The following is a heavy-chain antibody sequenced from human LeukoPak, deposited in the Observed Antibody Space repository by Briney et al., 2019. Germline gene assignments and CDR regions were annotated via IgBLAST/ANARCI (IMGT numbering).Heavy chain of an antibody. CDR1: GGPFSGYY. CDR3: ASHQYGSGSYYHDY. CDR2: ISTSGST. Sequence: SETLSLTCAVSGGPFSGYYWSWIRQPAGKGLEWIGRISTSGSTNYDPSLKSRLIISIDKSKNQFSLRLSSATAADTAVYYCASHQYGSGSYYHDYWGQGTLVTVSS. D-gene: IGHD3-10*01. J-gene: IGHJ4*02. V-gene: IGHV4-59*10.